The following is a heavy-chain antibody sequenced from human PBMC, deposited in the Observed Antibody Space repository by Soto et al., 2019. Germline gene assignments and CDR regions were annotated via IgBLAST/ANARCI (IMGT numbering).Heavy chain of an antibody. CDR3: ARDGGVDTAMVTDWFDP. J-gene: IGHJ5*02. Sequence: GASVKVSCKASGYTFTSYYMHWVRQAPGQGLEWMGIINPSGGSTSYAQKFQGRVTMTRDTSTSTVYMELSSLRSEDTAVYYCARDGGVDTAMVTDWFDPWGQGSMFTVAS. CDR1: GYTFTSYY. V-gene: IGHV1-46*01. D-gene: IGHD5-18*01. CDR2: INPSGGST.